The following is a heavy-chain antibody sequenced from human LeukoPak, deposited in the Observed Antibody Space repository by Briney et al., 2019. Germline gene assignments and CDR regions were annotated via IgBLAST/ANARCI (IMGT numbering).Heavy chain of an antibody. J-gene: IGHJ6*02. Sequence: PSETLSLTCTVSGGSISSYYWSWIRQPPGKGLEWIGYIYYSGSTNYNPSLKSRVTISVDTSKNQFSLKLSSVTAADTAVYYCARDRLPTSYYYYYGMDVWGQGTTVTVSS. CDR1: GGSISSYY. CDR3: ARDRLPTSYYYYYGMDV. V-gene: IGHV4-59*01. CDR2: IYYSGST.